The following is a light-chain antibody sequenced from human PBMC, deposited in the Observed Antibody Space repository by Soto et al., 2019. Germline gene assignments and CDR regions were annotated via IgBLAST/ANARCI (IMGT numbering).Light chain of an antibody. J-gene: IGLJ1*01. Sequence: QSALTQPPSASGTPGQKVTISCSGSSSNIGDNYVYWHQQLPGTAPKLLIYRNNQRPSGVPDRFSGSKSGTSASLAISGPRSEDEADYYCAAWDDSLSGYVFGPGTKVTVL. CDR1: SSNIGDNY. V-gene: IGLV1-47*01. CDR2: RNN. CDR3: AAWDDSLSGYV.